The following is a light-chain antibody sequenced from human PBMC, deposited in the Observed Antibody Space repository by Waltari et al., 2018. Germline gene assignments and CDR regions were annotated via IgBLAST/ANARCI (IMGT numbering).Light chain of an antibody. J-gene: IGLJ3*02. CDR1: NSNIGSNS. CDR2: NNK. CDR3: AVWDDDLGGV. Sequence: QSVLTQPPSVSGTPGQRVTISCSGSNSNIGSNSVNWYQQLPGTAPKLLRDNNKKGPSGVPDRISASKSGTSAYLAITGLQSEDEADYYCAVWDDDLGGVFGGGTKLTVL. V-gene: IGLV1-44*01.